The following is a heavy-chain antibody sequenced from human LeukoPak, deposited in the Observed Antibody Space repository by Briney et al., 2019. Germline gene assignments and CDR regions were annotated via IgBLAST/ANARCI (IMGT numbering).Heavy chain of an antibody. CDR1: GFTFSSYA. D-gene: IGHD2-15*01. Sequence: QSGGSLRLSCAASGFTFSSYAMSWVRQAPGKGLEWVSAISGSGGSTYYADSVKGRFTISRDNSKNTLYLQMNSLRAEDTAVYYCAKDDSVVAAATGKFDPWGQGTLVTVSS. CDR3: AKDDSVVAAATGKFDP. J-gene: IGHJ5*02. CDR2: ISGSGGST. V-gene: IGHV3-23*01.